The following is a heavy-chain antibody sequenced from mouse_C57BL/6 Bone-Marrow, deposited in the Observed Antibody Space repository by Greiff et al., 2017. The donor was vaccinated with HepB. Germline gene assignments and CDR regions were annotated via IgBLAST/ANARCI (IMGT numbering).Heavy chain of an antibody. CDR2: IYPRSGNT. D-gene: IGHD1-1*01. CDR1: GYTFTSYG. CDR3: ARPSYYYGSSSTGAPYFDV. V-gene: IGHV1-81*01. Sequence: VQLQQSGAELARPGASVKLSCKASGYTFTSYGISWVKQRTGQGLEWIGEIYPRSGNTYYNEKFKGKATLTADKSSSTAYMELRSLTSEDSAVYFCARPSYYYGSSSTGAPYFDVWGTGTTVTVSS. J-gene: IGHJ1*03.